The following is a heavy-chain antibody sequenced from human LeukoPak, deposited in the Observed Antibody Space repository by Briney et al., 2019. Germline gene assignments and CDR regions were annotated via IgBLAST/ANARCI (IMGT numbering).Heavy chain of an antibody. Sequence: ASVKVSCKASGYTFTSYGISWVRQAPGQGLEWMGGFDPEDGETIYAQKFQGRVTMTEDTSTDTAYMELSSLRSEDTAVYCCATGAVYSSSWYSNWGQGTLVTVSS. CDR1: GYTFTSYG. D-gene: IGHD6-13*01. J-gene: IGHJ4*02. V-gene: IGHV1-24*01. CDR3: ATGAVYSSSWYSN. CDR2: FDPEDGET.